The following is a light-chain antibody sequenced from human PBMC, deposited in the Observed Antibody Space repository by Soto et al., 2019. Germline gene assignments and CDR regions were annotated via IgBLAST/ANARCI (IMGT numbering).Light chain of an antibody. V-gene: IGKV1-5*01. CDR3: QQYNSYSST. CDR1: QSISSW. J-gene: IGKJ1*01. Sequence: DIHMTQSPSTLSASVGDRVTITCRASQSISSWLAWYKQKPGKAPKLLIYDASILESGVPSRFSGVRSGTDFTLTISSLQPDDFATYYCQQYNSYSSTFGQGTKVEIK. CDR2: DAS.